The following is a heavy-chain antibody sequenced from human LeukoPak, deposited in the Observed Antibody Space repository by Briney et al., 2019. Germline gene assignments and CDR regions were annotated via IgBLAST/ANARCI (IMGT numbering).Heavy chain of an antibody. Sequence: SETLSLTCTVSGGFISSSDYYCGWIRRPPGKGLEWIGSMYYSGCAYYNPSLKCRVTIFVDTSKNQFSLKVSSVTAADTAVYYCARQGIPAGVYYFDYWGQGALITVSS. J-gene: IGHJ4*02. CDR3: ARQGIPAGVYYFDY. CDR1: GGFISSSDYY. D-gene: IGHD6-13*01. CDR2: MYYSGCA. V-gene: IGHV4-39*01.